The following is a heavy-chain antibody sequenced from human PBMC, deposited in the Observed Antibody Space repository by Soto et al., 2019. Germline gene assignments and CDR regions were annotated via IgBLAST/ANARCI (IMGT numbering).Heavy chain of an antibody. Sequence: GESLKISCKASGYNFTTFWISWMRQVPGKGLEWMGRIDHSDSYSNYSPSFQGHITISADKSINTAYLHFSNLKASDTAVYYCARHFPLPTDLQFYYYYYYGVDVWGHGTAVTVS. CDR1: GYNFTTFW. CDR2: IDHSDSYS. CDR3: ARHFPLPTDLQFYYYYYYGVDV. J-gene: IGHJ6*02. D-gene: IGHD3-3*02. V-gene: IGHV5-10-1*01.